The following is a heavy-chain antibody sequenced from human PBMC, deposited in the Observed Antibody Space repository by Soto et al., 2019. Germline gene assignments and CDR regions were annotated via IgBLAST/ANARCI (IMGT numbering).Heavy chain of an antibody. CDR2: IIPIFDTA. Sequence: QVQLVQAGAEVKKPGSSVKVSCKASGGTFSSYAISWVRQAPGQGLEWMGGIIPIFDTANYAQKFQGRVTITADESTSTAYMELSTLRSENTAVYYCARHECISSSCYYYYYYGMDVWGQGTTVTVSS. CDR3: ARHECISSSCYYYYYYGMDV. CDR1: GGTFSSYA. D-gene: IGHD2-15*01. V-gene: IGHV1-69*12. J-gene: IGHJ6*02.